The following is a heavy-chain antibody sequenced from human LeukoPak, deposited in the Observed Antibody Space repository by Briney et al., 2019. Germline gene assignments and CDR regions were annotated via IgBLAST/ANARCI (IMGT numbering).Heavy chain of an antibody. D-gene: IGHD2-15*01. V-gene: IGHV1-69*02. Sequence: GASVKVSCKASGGTFCSYTISWVRQAPGQGLEWVGRIIPILGIANYAQKFQGRVTITADKSTSTAYMELSSLRSEDTAVYYCARYRCSGGSCYSAEYFQHWGQGTLVTVSS. CDR1: GGTFCSYT. CDR2: IIPILGIA. CDR3: ARYRCSGGSCYSAEYFQH. J-gene: IGHJ1*01.